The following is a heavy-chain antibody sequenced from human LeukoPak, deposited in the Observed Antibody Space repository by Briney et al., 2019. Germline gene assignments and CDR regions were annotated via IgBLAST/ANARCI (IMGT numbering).Heavy chain of an antibody. Sequence: SVKVSCKASGGTFSSYAISWVRQAPGQGLEWMGRIIPILGIANYAQKFQGSVTITADKSTSTAYMELSSLRSEDTAVYYCARRLNYDYGDYGGLDYWGQGTLVTVSS. CDR3: ARRLNYDYGDYGGLDY. CDR1: GGTFSSYA. V-gene: IGHV1-69*04. J-gene: IGHJ4*02. CDR2: IIPILGIA. D-gene: IGHD4-17*01.